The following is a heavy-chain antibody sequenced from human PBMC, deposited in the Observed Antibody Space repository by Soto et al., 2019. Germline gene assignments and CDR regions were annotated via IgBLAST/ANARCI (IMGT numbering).Heavy chain of an antibody. D-gene: IGHD6-6*01. CDR1: GFTFSSYA. Sequence: PGGSLRLSCAASGFTFSSYAMHWVRQAPGKGLEWVAVISYDGSNKYYADSVKGRFTISRDNSKNTLYLQMNSLRAEDTAVYYCARSGKPYSRSSGAKQGLNWFDPWGQGP. CDR2: ISYDGSNK. CDR3: ARSGKPYSRSSGAKQGLNWFDP. V-gene: IGHV3-30-3*01. J-gene: IGHJ5*02.